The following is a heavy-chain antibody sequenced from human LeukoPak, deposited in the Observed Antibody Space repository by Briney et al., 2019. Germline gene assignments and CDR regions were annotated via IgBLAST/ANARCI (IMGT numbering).Heavy chain of an antibody. Sequence: ASVKVSCKTSGYTFISYGICWVRQAPGQGLEWMGWISGYKGNTNYAQKLRGRITVTTDTSTSTAYMELRSLRYDDTAFYYCARVFVVSAAGSNWFDPWGQGTLVTVSS. D-gene: IGHD6-13*01. J-gene: IGHJ5*02. CDR2: ISGYKGNT. CDR3: ARVFVVSAAGSNWFDP. CDR1: GYTFISYG. V-gene: IGHV1-18*01.